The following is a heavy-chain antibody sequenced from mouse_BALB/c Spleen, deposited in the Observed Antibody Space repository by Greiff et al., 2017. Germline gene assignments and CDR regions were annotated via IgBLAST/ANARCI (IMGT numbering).Heavy chain of an antibody. J-gene: IGHJ2*01. CDR2: IYYSGTI. V-gene: IGHV3-5*02. CDR1: GISITTGNYR. D-gene: IGHD1-1*01. CDR3: ARDLYYYGSSYVSYFDY. Sequence: ESGPGLVKPSQTVSLTCTVTGISITTGNYRWSWIRQFPGNKLEWIGYIYYSGTITYNPSLTSRTTITRDTSKNQFFLEMNSLTAEDTATYYCARDLYYYGSSYVSYFDYWGQGTTLTVSS.